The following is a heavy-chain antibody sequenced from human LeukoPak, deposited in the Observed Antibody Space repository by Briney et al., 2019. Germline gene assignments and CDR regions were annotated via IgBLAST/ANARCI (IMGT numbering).Heavy chain of an antibody. V-gene: IGHV4-59*12. CDR3: ARESSITGIAAAGLDAFDI. D-gene: IGHD6-13*01. Sequence: KPSEILSLTCTVSGGSMSPYHWGWIRQPPGKGLEWIGYIYYSGSTNYNPSLKSRVTISVDTSKNQFSLKLSSVTAADTAVYYCARESSITGIAAAGLDAFDIWGQGTMVTVSS. CDR1: GGSMSPYH. J-gene: IGHJ3*02. CDR2: IYYSGST.